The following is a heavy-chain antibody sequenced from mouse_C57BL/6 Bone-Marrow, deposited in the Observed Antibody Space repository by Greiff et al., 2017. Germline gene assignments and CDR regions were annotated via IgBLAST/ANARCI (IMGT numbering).Heavy chain of an antibody. CDR1: GYTFTDYE. V-gene: IGHV1-15*01. Sequence: VQLQESGAELVRPGASVTLSCKASGYTFTDYEMHWVKQTPVHGLEWIGAIDPETGGTAYNQKFKGKAILTADKSSSTAYMELRSLTSEDSAVYYCTLYGSYYCDDWGQGTTLTVSS. J-gene: IGHJ2*01. CDR3: TLYGSYYCDD. D-gene: IGHD1-1*01. CDR2: IDPETGGT.